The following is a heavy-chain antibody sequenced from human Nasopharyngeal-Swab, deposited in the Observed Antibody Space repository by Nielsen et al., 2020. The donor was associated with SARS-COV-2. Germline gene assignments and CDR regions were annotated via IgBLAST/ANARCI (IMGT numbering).Heavy chain of an antibody. Sequence: WIRQPPGKGLEWIGGIYYSGSTYYNPSLKSRVTISVDTSKNQFSPKLSSVTAADTAVYYCASGGVNANTIFGVVIPPLWYYYGMDVWGQGTTVTVSS. J-gene: IGHJ6*02. V-gene: IGHV4-39*07. D-gene: IGHD3-3*01. CDR2: IYYSGST. CDR3: ASGGVNANTIFGVVIPPLWYYYGMDV.